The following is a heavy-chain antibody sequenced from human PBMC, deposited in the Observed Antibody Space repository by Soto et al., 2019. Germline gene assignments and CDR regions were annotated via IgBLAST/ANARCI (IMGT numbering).Heavy chain of an antibody. Sequence: QGQLVQSGPEAKKPGASVKVSCKASGYTFSRYGISWVRQAPGQGLEWMGWISGYNGDTKYAQKVQGRVTXTXAXSXXTAYMELRSLTSDDTAIYYCAKNGQPPYYYYGMDVWGQGTTVTVSS. CDR2: ISGYNGDT. D-gene: IGHD2-8*01. J-gene: IGHJ6*02. V-gene: IGHV1-18*01. CDR3: AKNGQPPYYYYGMDV. CDR1: GYTFSRYG.